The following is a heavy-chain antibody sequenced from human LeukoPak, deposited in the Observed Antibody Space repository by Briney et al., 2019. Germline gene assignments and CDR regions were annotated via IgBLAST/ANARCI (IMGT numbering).Heavy chain of an antibody. D-gene: IGHD4-17*01. J-gene: IGHJ6*03. CDR1: GGSFSGYY. CDR2: INHSGSA. V-gene: IGHV4-34*01. Sequence: SETLSLTCAAYGGSFSGYYWSWIRQPPGKGLEWIGEINHSGSANYNPSLKSRVTISVDTSKNQFSLKLSSVTATDTAVYYCARTLGLPTVTTFYMDVWGKGTTVTISS. CDR3: ARTLGLPTVTTFYMDV.